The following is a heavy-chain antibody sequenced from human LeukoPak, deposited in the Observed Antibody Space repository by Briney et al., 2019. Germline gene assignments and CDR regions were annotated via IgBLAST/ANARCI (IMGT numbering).Heavy chain of an antibody. J-gene: IGHJ4*02. V-gene: IGHV3-7*04. Sequence: GGSLRLSCVASGFTFSRYSMSWVRQAPGKGLEWVANIKQDGSKKSYVDSVKGRFTISRDNAKNSLYLQMSSLRAEDTAIYYCTRVGYIDEGIDYWGQGTLVTVSS. D-gene: IGHD5-24*01. CDR2: IKQDGSKK. CDR3: TRVGYIDEGIDY. CDR1: GFTFSRYS.